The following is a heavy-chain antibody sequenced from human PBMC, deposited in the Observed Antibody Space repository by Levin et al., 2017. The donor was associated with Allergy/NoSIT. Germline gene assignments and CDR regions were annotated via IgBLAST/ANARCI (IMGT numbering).Heavy chain of an antibody. J-gene: IGHJ5*02. CDR3: ARDNWFDT. V-gene: IGHV3-48*01. CDR1: GFPFSSYS. CDR2: ISSRSSTI. Sequence: LSLTCAASGFPFSSYSMNWVRQAPGKGLEWVSYISSRSSTIYYADSVKGRFTISRDNAKNSLYLQMNSLRAEDTAVYYCARDNWFDTWGQGTLVTVSS.